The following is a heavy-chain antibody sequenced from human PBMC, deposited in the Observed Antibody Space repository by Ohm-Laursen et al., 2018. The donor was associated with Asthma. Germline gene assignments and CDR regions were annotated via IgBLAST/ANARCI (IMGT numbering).Heavy chain of an antibody. CDR1: GGTFRSFV. J-gene: IGHJ6*02. CDR3: ARVDEYSYGMDV. CDR2: IIPIFGTV. Sequence: GASVKVSCKVSGGTFRSFVISWVRQAPGQGLEWMGGIIPIFGTVNYAQKFQGRVTITADDSTSIAYMELSSLRSEDTAVYYCARVDEYSYGMDVWGPGTTVTVSS. V-gene: IGHV1-69*13.